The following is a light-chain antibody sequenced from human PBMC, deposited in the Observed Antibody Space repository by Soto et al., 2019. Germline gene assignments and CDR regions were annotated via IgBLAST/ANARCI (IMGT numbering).Light chain of an antibody. J-gene: IGLJ1*01. CDR2: TND. V-gene: IGLV1-44*01. Sequence: QCVRTHPASGSSAAGGGGSISCSGGSSNIGRNTVNWYQHLPGTAPRLLIYTNDQRPSGVPDRFSGSKSGTSASLAISGLQSEDEADYYCAAWDDTSSFVFGTGTKVTVL. CDR1: SSNIGRNT. CDR3: AAWDDTSSFV.